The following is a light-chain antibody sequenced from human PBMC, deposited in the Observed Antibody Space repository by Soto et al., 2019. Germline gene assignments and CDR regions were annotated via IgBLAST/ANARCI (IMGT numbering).Light chain of an antibody. CDR2: EVN. CDR3: CSHVGGSSPQWV. V-gene: IGLV2-23*02. CDR1: SKDVGGYNL. J-gene: IGLJ3*02. Sequence: QSALTQPASVSGSPGQSITISCTGTSKDVGGYNLVSWFQQHPGKAPKLMISEVNKRPSGVSNRFSGSKSANTASLTISGLQAEDEPDYYCCSHVGGSSPQWVFGGGTKLTVL.